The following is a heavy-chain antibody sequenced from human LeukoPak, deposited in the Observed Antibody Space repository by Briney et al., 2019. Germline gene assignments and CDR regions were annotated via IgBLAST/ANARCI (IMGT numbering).Heavy chain of an antibody. CDR1: GGSISSSSYY. D-gene: IGHD6-13*01. J-gene: IGHJ5*02. Sequence: SETLSLTRTVSGGSISSSSYYWGWIRQPPGKGLEWIGSIYYSGNTYYNPSLKSRVTVSVDTSKNQFSLKLNSVTAADTAVYYCARLPSSSWLNWFDPWGQGTLVTVSS. CDR2: IYYSGNT. V-gene: IGHV4-39*01. CDR3: ARLPSSSWLNWFDP.